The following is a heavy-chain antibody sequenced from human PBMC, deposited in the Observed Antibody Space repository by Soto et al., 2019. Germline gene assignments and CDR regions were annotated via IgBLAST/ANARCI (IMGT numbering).Heavy chain of an antibody. J-gene: IGHJ4*02. CDR1: GFTFSNAW. V-gene: IGHV3-15*01. D-gene: IGHD4-17*01. Sequence: GGSLRLSCAASGFTFSNAWMSWVRQAPGKGLEWVGRIKSKTDGGTTDYAAPVKGRFTISSEDSKNTLFLQMNSLKTEDTTVYYCTTDYGDYGGELLEYWGQGTLVTVSS. CDR2: IKSKTDGGTT. CDR3: TTDYGDYGGELLEY.